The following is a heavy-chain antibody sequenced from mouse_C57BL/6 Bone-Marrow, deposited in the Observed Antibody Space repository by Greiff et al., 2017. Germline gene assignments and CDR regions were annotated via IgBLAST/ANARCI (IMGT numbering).Heavy chain of an antibody. V-gene: IGHV1-61*01. D-gene: IGHD4-1*01. CDR2: IYPSDSET. Sequence: QVQLQQPGAELVRPGSSVKLSCKASGYTFTSYWMDWVKQRPGQGLEWIGNIYPSDSETHYNQKFKDKATLTVDKSSSTAYMQLSSLPSVDSAVYYCARWTGIAYWGQGTLVTVSA. J-gene: IGHJ3*01. CDR1: GYTFTSYW. CDR3: ARWTGIAY.